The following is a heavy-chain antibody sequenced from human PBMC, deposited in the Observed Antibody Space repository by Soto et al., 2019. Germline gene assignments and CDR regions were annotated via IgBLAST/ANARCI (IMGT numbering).Heavy chain of an antibody. V-gene: IGHV3-30*18. CDR2: ISYDGSNK. Sequence: PGGSLRLSCAASGFTFSSYAIHWVRQAPGKGLEWVAVISYDGSNKYYADSVKGRFTISRDNSKNTLYLQMNSLRAEDTAVYYCAKEREVLEWLSYYFDYWGQGTLVTVSS. J-gene: IGHJ4*02. CDR1: GFTFSSYA. CDR3: AKEREVLEWLSYYFDY. D-gene: IGHD3-3*01.